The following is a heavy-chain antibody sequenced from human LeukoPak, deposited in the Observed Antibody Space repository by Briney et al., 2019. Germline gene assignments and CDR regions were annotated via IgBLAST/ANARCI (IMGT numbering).Heavy chain of an antibody. Sequence: PGGSLRLSCAASEFTFSSYSMNWVRQAPGKGLEWVSVIYSGGSTYYADSVKGRFTISRDNSKNTLYLQMNSLRAEDTAVYYCARDSGTAYGGQGTLVTVSS. D-gene: IGHD3-10*01. CDR3: ARDSGTAY. V-gene: IGHV3-53*01. J-gene: IGHJ4*02. CDR1: EFTFSSYS. CDR2: IYSGGST.